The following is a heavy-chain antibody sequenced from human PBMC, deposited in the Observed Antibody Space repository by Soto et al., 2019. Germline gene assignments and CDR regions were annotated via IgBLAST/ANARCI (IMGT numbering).Heavy chain of an antibody. CDR3: ATQEVGGSYVYTFDP. Sequence: QLQLQESGPGLVKPSETLSLTCTVSGGSIRSSSYYWGWIRQPPGKRLEWIGSIYYSGSTYYNPSLKSRVTISVDASKNHFSLKLSSVTAAHTAVYYCATQEVGGSYVYTFDPWGQGTLVTVSS. J-gene: IGHJ5*02. V-gene: IGHV4-39*02. D-gene: IGHD1-26*01. CDR1: GGSIRSSSYY. CDR2: IYYSGST.